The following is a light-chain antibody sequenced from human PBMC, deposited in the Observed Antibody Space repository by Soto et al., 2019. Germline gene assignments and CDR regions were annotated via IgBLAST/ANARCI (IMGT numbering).Light chain of an antibody. CDR1: QSVNYY. CDR2: GAS. Sequence: DIQMTQFPSSLSAAVGDRVTITCLASQSVNYYLNWYQQKPGKAPKLLIYGASSLQSGVPSRFSGSGSGTDFTLSITSLQPEDFATYYCQRTSSTPLTFGGGTKVDIK. V-gene: IGKV1-39*01. CDR3: QRTSSTPLT. J-gene: IGKJ4*01.